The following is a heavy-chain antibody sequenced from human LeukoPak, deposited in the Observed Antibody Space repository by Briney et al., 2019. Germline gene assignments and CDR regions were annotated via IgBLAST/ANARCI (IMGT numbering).Heavy chain of an antibody. CDR2: MNPNSGNT. D-gene: IGHD3-22*01. V-gene: IGHV1-8*03. CDR1: GYTFTSYD. Sequence: GASVKVSCKASGYTFTSYDISWVRQATGQGLEWMGWMNPNSGNTGYAQKFQGRVTITRNTSISTAYMELSSLRSEDTAVYYCASGRRLGSSGHFFDYWDQGTLVTVSS. CDR3: ASGRRLGSSGHFFDY. J-gene: IGHJ4*02.